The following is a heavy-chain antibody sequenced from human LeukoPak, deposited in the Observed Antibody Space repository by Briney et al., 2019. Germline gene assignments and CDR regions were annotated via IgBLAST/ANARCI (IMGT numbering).Heavy chain of an antibody. CDR1: GLNFKSYS. J-gene: IGHJ6*02. V-gene: IGHV3-48*02. D-gene: IGHD3-3*01. CDR3: ASFDFTQAKYYYGKNV. CDR2: ISSSGEKI. Sequence: GGSLRLSCAASGLNFKSYSMNWVRQAPGKGLEWISYISSSGEKIDYADSVKGRLIISRDNAKNSLHLQMNSLRDKDTAVYYYASFDFTQAKYYYGKNVWGQGTTVTVS.